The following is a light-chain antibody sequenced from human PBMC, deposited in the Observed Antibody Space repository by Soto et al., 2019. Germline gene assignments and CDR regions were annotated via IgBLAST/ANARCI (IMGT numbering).Light chain of an antibody. CDR3: QQYDPGVT. Sequence: DIQMTQSPSSLSASVGDRVTITCQASQDITNYLNWYQQKPGTAPKLLIQDASSLQLGVPSRFSGSGSGTHFTFTISSLQPEDIGTYYCQQYDPGVTFGPETKVHI. CDR1: QDITNY. J-gene: IGKJ3*01. CDR2: DAS. V-gene: IGKV1-33*01.